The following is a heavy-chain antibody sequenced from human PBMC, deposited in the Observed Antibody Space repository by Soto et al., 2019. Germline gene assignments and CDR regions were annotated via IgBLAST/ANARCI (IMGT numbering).Heavy chain of an antibody. J-gene: IGHJ5*02. V-gene: IGHV4-30-4*01. CDR3: ASRRSRGRALLFDP. D-gene: IGHD1-26*01. CDR2: IYYSGST. Sequence: PSETLCLTSPVAGVSISSGDYYWPWIRQSPGKGLEWIGYIYYSGSTYYNPSLKSRVTISVDTSKNHFSLKLISVTAADTAVYYCASRRSRGRALLFDPWGQGTLVTVSP. CDR1: GVSISSGDYY.